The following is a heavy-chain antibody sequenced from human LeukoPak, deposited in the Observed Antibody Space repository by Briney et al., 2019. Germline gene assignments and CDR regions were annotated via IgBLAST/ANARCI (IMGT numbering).Heavy chain of an antibody. Sequence: GGSLRPSCAASGFTFSSYSMNWVRQAPGKGLEWVSYISSSTIYYADSVKGRFTISRDNAKNSLYLQMNSLRAEDTAVYYCARVLRSSWGRHFDYWGQGTLVTVSS. J-gene: IGHJ4*02. CDR3: ARVLRSSWGRHFDY. V-gene: IGHV3-48*01. CDR1: GFTFSSYS. CDR2: ISSSTI. D-gene: IGHD6-6*01.